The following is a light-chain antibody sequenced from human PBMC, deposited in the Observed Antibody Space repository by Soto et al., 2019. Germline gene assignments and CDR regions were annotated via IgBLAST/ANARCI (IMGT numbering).Light chain of an antibody. CDR1: QTVIHNH. V-gene: IGKV3-20*01. CDR2: GAS. Sequence: EIVLTRSPDTVSWSPVGFSAAAFITSQTVIHNHLAWHQQKPGQTPRLLVYGASSRATGIPDRFSGSGSGTDFTLTISRLEPEDFAMYYCQQHGTSPITFGQGTRLEIK. CDR3: QQHGTSPIT. J-gene: IGKJ5*01.